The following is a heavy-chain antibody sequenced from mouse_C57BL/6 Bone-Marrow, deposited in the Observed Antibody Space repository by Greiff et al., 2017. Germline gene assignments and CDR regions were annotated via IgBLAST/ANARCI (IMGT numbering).Heavy chain of an antibody. D-gene: IGHD6-1*01. Sequence: EVKLMESGTVLARPGASVKMSCKTSGYTFTSYWMHWVKQRPGQGLEWIGAIYPGNSDTSYNQKFKGKAKLAAVTSASTAYMELSSLTKEDSAVYYWTGCGSLLYWYFDVWGTGTTVTVSS. J-gene: IGHJ1*03. CDR2: IYPGNSDT. CDR1: GYTFTSYW. CDR3: TGCGSLLYWYFDV. V-gene: IGHV1-5*01.